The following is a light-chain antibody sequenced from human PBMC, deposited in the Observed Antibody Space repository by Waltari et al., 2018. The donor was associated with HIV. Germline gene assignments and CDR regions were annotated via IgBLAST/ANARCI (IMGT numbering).Light chain of an antibody. CDR1: GSNIGTNT. Sequence: HSVLTQPASVSATPGQRVTISCSGSGSNIGTNTVSWYQIFPGTAPKLFIFGEDPRPSGVPDRFSGSKSGTSASLTISGLQSEDEATYFCAACDDSLNGQVVFGGGTLLTVL. CDR3: AACDDSLNGQVV. J-gene: IGLJ2*01. CDR2: GED. V-gene: IGLV1-44*01.